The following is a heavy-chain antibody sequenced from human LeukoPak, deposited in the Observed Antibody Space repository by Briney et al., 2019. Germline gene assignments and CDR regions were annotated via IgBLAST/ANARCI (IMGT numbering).Heavy chain of an antibody. J-gene: IGHJ6*03. CDR3: ARWAGCSSTSCYNYYYMDV. V-gene: IGHV1-69*05. CDR2: IIPIFGTA. CDR1: GGTFSSYA. Sequence: GSSVKVSCKASGGTFSSYAISWVRQAPGQGLEWMGGIIPIFGTANYAQKFQGRVTITTDESTSTAYMELSSLRSEDTAVYYCARWAGCSSTSCYNYYYMDVWGKGTTVTVSS. D-gene: IGHD2-2*02.